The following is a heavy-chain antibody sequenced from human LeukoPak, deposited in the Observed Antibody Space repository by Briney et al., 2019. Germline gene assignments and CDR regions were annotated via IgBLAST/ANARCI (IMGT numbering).Heavy chain of an antibody. D-gene: IGHD6-13*01. V-gene: IGHV3-20*01. CDR2: INWNGGST. J-gene: IGHJ4*02. Sequence: PGGSLRLSCADSGFTFDDYGMSWVRQAPGKGLEWVSGINWNGGSTGYADSVKGRFTISRDNAKNSLYLQMNSLRAEDTALYHCARASLQQQLVNDYWGQGTLVTVSS. CDR1: GFTFDDYG. CDR3: ARASLQQQLVNDY.